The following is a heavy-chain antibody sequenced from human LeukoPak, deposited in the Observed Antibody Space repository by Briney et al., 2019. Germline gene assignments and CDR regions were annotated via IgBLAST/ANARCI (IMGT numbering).Heavy chain of an antibody. D-gene: IGHD3-3*01. CDR2: ISGSGGST. Sequence: PGGSLRLSCAASGFTFSNYAMSWVRQAPGKGLEWVSAISGSGGSTHYADSVKGRFTISRDNSKNTLYLQMNSLRAEDTAVYYCARASGDYDFWSGYPYYYYYMDVWGKGTTVTVSS. V-gene: IGHV3-23*01. J-gene: IGHJ6*03. CDR3: ARASGDYDFWSGYPYYYYYMDV. CDR1: GFTFSNYA.